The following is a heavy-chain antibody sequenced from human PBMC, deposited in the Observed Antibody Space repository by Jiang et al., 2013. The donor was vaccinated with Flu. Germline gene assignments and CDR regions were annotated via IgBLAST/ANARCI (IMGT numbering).Heavy chain of an antibody. CDR1: GYSISSGYY. J-gene: IGHJ4*02. CDR3: ARDFSSGLFDY. Sequence: GLVKPSETLSLTCTVSGYSISSGYYWGWIRQPPGKGLEWIGSIYHSGSTYYNPSLKSRVTISVDTSKNQFSLKLSSTAADTAVYYCARDFSSGLFDYWGQGTLVAVSS. CDR2: IYHSGST. V-gene: IGHV4-38-2*02. D-gene: IGHD3-22*01.